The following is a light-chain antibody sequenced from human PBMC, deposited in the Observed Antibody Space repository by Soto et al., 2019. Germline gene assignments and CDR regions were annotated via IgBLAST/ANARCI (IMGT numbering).Light chain of an antibody. Sequence: QYALTQPRSVSGSPGQAVTISCTGTNSDVGNYNFVSWYQHHPGKAPKLMIYDVTKRPSGVPDRFSGSKSGNTASLTISGLQAEDEADYYCCTYAGSFHQFGGGTKLTVL. J-gene: IGLJ3*02. CDR1: NSDVGNYNF. CDR2: DVT. V-gene: IGLV2-11*01. CDR3: CTYAGSFHQ.